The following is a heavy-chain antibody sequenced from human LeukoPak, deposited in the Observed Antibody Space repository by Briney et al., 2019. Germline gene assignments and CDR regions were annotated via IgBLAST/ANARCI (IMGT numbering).Heavy chain of an antibody. D-gene: IGHD6-13*01. CDR3: ARETDSSSWDDAFDI. CDR2: ISSSSSYI. CDR1: GFTFSSYS. V-gene: IGHV3-21*01. J-gene: IGHJ3*02. Sequence: GGSLRLSCAASGFTFSSYSMNWVRQAPGKGLEWVSSISSSSSYIYYADSVKGRFTISRDNAKNSLYLQMNSLRAEDTAVYYCARETDSSSWDDAFDIWGQGTMVTVSS.